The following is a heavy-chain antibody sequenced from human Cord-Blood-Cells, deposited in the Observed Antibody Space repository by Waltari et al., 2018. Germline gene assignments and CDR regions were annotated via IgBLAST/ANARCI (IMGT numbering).Heavy chain of an antibody. CDR3: ARISYYDFWSGYYAFDI. V-gene: IGHV2-26*01. CDR2: IFSNDEK. J-gene: IGHJ3*02. D-gene: IGHD3-3*01. CDR1: GFSLSNARMG. Sequence: QVTLKESGPVLVKPTETLTLTCTVSGFSLSNARMGVSWIRQPPGKALEWLAHIFSNDEKSYSTSLKSRLTISKDTSKSQVVLTMTNMDPVDTATYYCARISYYDFWSGYYAFDIWGQGTVVTVSS.